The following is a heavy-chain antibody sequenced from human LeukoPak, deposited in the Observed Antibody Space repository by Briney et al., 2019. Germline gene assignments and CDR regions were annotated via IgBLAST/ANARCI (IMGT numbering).Heavy chain of an antibody. CDR2: INPSGGGT. V-gene: IGHV1-46*01. Sequence: ASVTVSCKASGYTFTTYFIHWARQAPGQGLEWMGMINPSGGGTTYAQNFQGRVTMTRDTSTSTVYMDLSSLRSEDTALYYCARGENSGLFDYWGQGTLVTVSS. J-gene: IGHJ4*02. CDR1: GYTFTTYF. D-gene: IGHD3-10*01. CDR3: ARGENSGLFDY.